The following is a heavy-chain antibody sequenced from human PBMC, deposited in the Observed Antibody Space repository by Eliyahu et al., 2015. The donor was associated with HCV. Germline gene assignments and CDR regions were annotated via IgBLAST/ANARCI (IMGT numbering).Heavy chain of an antibody. CDR3: ARSFYGEYIP. Sequence: EVQLVESGGRLVRPGGALRXXCVASGFTFSDYEMNWVRQAPGKGXEWVSCISRSGGTIYYADSVKGRFTVSRDNGKNSMYLQMDSLRAEDTAVYHCARSFYGEYIPWGQGTLVTVSS. CDR2: ISRSGGTI. V-gene: IGHV3-48*03. J-gene: IGHJ5*02. D-gene: IGHD4-17*01. CDR1: GFTFSDYE.